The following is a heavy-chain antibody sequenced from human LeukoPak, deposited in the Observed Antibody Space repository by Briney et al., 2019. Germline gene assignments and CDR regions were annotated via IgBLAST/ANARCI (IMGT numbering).Heavy chain of an antibody. Sequence: GGSLRLSCAASGFTFDDYAMHWVRQAPGKGLEWVSGISWNSGSIGYADSVKGRFTISRDNSKNTLYLQMNSLRAEDTAVYYCARGSVGYSYGSLYYGMDVWGQGTTVTVSS. CDR2: ISWNSGSI. CDR3: ARGSVGYSYGSLYYGMDV. V-gene: IGHV3-9*01. J-gene: IGHJ6*02. D-gene: IGHD5-18*01. CDR1: GFTFDDYA.